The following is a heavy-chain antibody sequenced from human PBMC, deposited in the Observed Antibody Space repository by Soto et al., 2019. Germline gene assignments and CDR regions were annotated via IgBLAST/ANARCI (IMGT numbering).Heavy chain of an antibody. V-gene: IGHV1-2*02. CDR1: GYTFTGYF. J-gene: IGHJ5*02. Sequence: QVQLVQSGAEVKKPGASVKVSCMASGYTFTGYFMHWVRLAPGQGLEWMGWINPNSGGTSYAQKFQGRVTMTRDTSISTAYMELTRLRSDDTAVYYCARDYCDYDNWFDPWGQGTLVTVSS. D-gene: IGHD4-17*01. CDR2: INPNSGGT. CDR3: ARDYCDYDNWFDP.